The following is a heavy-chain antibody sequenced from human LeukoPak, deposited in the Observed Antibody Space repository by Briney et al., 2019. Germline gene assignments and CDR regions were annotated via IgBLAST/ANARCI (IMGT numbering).Heavy chain of an antibody. J-gene: IGHJ4*02. Sequence: GGSLRLSCAASGFTVSSNYMSWVRQAPGKGLEWVSVIYSGGSTYYAASVKGRFTISRDNSKNTLYLQMNSLRAEDTAVYYCARTVVTYYFDYWGQGTLVTVSS. CDR1: GFTVSSNY. V-gene: IGHV3-66*02. CDR3: ARTVVTYYFDY. CDR2: IYSGGST. D-gene: IGHD4-23*01.